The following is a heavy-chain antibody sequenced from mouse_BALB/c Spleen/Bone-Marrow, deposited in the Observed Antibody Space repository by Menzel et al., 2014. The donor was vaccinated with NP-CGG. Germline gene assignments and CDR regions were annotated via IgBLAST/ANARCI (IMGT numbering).Heavy chain of an antibody. CDR3: ARGSSYFDY. J-gene: IGHJ2*01. CDR1: GFTFSDYY. D-gene: IGHD1-1*01. V-gene: IGHV5-4*02. CDR2: ISDGGSYT. Sequence: EVKLMESGGGLVKPGGSLKLSCAASGFTFSDYYMYWVRQTPEKRLEWVATISDGGSYTYYPDSVKGRFTISRDNAKNSLYQQMSSLKSEDTAMYYCARGSSYFDYWGQGTTLTVSS.